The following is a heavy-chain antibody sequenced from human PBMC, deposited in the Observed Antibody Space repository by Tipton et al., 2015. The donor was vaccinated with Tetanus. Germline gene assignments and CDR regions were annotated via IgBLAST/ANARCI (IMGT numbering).Heavy chain of an antibody. J-gene: IGHJ4*02. CDR2: IYPGDSDT. CDR3: AKVSAPGTIATGNFDY. CDR1: GYNFNLYW. V-gene: IGHV5-51*01. D-gene: IGHD1-1*01. Sequence: QSGPEVKKSGESLKISCQGSGYNFNLYWIVWVRQMPGKGLEYMGIIYPGDSDTRYSPSFQGQVTISADKSTSTAYLQWNSLRASDTATYYCAKVSAPGTIATGNFDYWGQGTPVTVSS.